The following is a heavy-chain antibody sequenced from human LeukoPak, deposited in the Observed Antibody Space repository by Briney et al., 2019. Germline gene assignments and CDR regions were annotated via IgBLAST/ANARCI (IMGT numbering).Heavy chain of an antibody. CDR2: ISGNGSST. CDR1: GFTFSSYA. D-gene: IGHD5-12*01. J-gene: IGHJ4*02. CDR3: AKDCWATTNPYDFDY. Sequence: GGSLRLSCAASGFTFSSYAMNWVRQAPGKGLEWVSDISGNGSSTYYADSVKGRFTISRDTSKSTLYLHMNSLRAEDTALYYCAKDCWATTNPYDFDYWGQGTLVTVSS. V-gene: IGHV3-23*01.